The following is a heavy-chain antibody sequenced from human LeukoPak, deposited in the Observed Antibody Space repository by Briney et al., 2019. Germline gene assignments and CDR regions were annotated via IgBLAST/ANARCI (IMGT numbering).Heavy chain of an antibody. CDR3: AKDTSAWWYHRAYMNV. Sequence: PGGSLRLSCAASGFTFSDYAMSWVRQAPGWGLEWVSAISGSGDKTFHADSVKGRFTPSRDNSKNTLSLQMSSMRVEDSAVYFCAKDTSAWWYHRAYMNVWGTGTTVTVSS. V-gene: IGHV3-23*01. CDR2: ISGSGDKT. J-gene: IGHJ6*03. D-gene: IGHD2-15*01. CDR1: GFTFSDYA.